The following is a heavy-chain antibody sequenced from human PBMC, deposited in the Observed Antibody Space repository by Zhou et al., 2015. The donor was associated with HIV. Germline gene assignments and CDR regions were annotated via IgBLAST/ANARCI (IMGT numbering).Heavy chain of an antibody. Sequence: EVQVVESGGGLVQPGGSLRLSCAPSGFSLSAYSMNWVRQAAGKGLEWVSYIGGGSGTSTLYADSVRGRFTISKDNSKNSLYLQMNSLRTEDTALYYCAKGIHQLAYYYYYGMDVWGQGTTVTVSS. CDR2: IGGGSGTST. CDR3: AKGIHQLAYYYYYGMDV. CDR1: GFSLSAYS. V-gene: IGHV3-48*04. D-gene: IGHD6-13*01. J-gene: IGHJ6*02.